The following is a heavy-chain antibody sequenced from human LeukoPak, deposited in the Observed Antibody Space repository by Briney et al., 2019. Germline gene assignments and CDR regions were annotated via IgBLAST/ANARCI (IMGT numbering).Heavy chain of an antibody. CDR2: IIPIFGTA. CDR3: ARDGRAGSFGLDY. D-gene: IGHD1-1*01. CDR1: GGTFSSYA. V-gene: IGHV1-69*05. J-gene: IGHJ4*02. Sequence: SVKVSCKASGGTFSSYAISWVRQAPGQGLEWMGGIIPIFGTANYAQKFQGRVTITTDESTSTAYMELSSLRSEDTAVYYCARDGRAGSFGLDYWGQGTLVTVSS.